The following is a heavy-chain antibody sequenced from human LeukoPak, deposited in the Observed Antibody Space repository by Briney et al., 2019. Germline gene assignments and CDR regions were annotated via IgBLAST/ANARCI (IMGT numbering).Heavy chain of an antibody. CDR3: ARGHALVTASFGF. CDR1: GGSVSPYY. CDR2: VYHSGNT. J-gene: IGHJ4*02. V-gene: IGHV4-59*02. D-gene: IGHD2-21*02. Sequence: SETLSHTCTVSGGSVSPYYWSWIRQFPGKGLEWIGYVYHSGNTDYNPSLKSRLTMSIDTSKNQFSLKLNSVTAADTAVYFCARGHALVTASFGFWRQGTLVTVSS.